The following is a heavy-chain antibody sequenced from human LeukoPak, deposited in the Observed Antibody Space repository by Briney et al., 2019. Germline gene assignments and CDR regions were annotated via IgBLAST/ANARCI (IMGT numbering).Heavy chain of an antibody. J-gene: IGHJ4*02. CDR3: ARWRHQLNYDILTGYYMGGYFDY. CDR1: GFTFSSYG. Sequence: PGRSLRLSCAASGFTFSSYGMHWVRQAPGKGLEWVAVIWYDGSNKYYADSVKGRFTISRDNSKNTLYLQMNSLRAEDTAVYYCARWRHQLNYDILTGYYMGGYFDYWGQGTLVTVSS. V-gene: IGHV3-33*01. D-gene: IGHD3-9*01. CDR2: IWYDGSNK.